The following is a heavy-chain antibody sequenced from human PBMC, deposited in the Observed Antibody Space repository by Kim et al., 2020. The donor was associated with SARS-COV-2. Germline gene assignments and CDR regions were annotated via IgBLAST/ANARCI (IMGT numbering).Heavy chain of an antibody. Sequence: GGSLRLSCAASGFTFGDYAMHWVRQAPGKGLEWVSGISWNSGSIGYADSVKGRFTISRDNAKNSLYLQMNSLRAEDTALYYCAKDIGLGFSSSYDFWSGYAFDIWGQGTMVTVSS. J-gene: IGHJ3*02. CDR1: GFTFGDYA. CDR3: AKDIGLGFSSSYDFWSGYAFDI. V-gene: IGHV3-9*01. D-gene: IGHD3-3*01. CDR2: ISWNSGSI.